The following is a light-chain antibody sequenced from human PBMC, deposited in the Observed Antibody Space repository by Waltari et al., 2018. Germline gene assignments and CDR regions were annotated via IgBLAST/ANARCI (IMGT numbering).Light chain of an antibody. V-gene: IGKV3-20*01. J-gene: IGKJ1*01. CDR1: QSVSRT. CDR2: DAS. CDR3: QKYGTLPAT. Sequence: EIVLTQSPGTLSLSPGDRATLSCRASQSVSRTLAWYQQQPGQAPRLLIYDASSRATGIPDRVSGSGSGTDFSLTISRLEPEDFAVYYCQKYGTLPATFGQGTKVEIK.